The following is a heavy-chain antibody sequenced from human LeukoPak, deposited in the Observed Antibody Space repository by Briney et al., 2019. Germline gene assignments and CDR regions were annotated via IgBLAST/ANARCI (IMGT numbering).Heavy chain of an antibody. CDR3: ARGGGITIFGVVIMREYFQH. V-gene: IGHV1-46*03. CDR2: INPSGGST. D-gene: IGHD3-3*01. CDR1: GYTFTDYY. J-gene: IGHJ1*01. Sequence: ASVKISCKVSGYTFTDYYMHWVQQAPGQGLEWMGIINPSGGSTSYAQKFQGRVTMTRDTSTSTVYMELSSLRSEDTAVYYCARGGGITIFGVVIMREYFQHWGQGTLVTVSS.